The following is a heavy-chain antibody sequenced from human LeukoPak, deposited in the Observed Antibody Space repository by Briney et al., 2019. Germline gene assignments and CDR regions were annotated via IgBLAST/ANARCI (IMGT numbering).Heavy chain of an antibody. J-gene: IGHJ5*02. CDR3: ARAPSWYDSNWFDP. CDR2: IIPIFGTA. CDR1: GGTFSSYA. D-gene: IGHD3-22*01. V-gene: IGHV1-69*06. Sequence: SVKVSCKASGGTFSSYAISWVRQAPGQGLEWTGGIIPIFGTANYAQKFQGRVTITADKSTSTAYMELSRLRSDDTAVYYCARAPSWYDSNWFDPWGQGTLVTVSS.